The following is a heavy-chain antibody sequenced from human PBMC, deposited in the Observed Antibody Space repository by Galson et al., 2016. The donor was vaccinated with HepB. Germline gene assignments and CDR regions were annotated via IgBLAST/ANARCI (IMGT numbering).Heavy chain of an antibody. J-gene: IGHJ6*02. CDR2: ILGGSGSA. CDR3: VRGWAYSFLGGGYHYGFDV. D-gene: IGHD3-16*01. CDR1: GFAFSNYA. Sequence: SLRLSCAASGFAFSNYAMNWVRQAPGKGLEWVSGILGGSGSAYYADSVKGRFTISRDNGKRSLYLQLNRGRDEDTAVYYCVRGWAYSFLGGGYHYGFDVWGQGTTVTVSS. V-gene: IGHV3-23*01.